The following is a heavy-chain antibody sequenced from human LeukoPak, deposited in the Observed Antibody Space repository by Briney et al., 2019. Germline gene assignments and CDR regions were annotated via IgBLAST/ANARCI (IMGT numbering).Heavy chain of an antibody. J-gene: IGHJ4*02. D-gene: IGHD3-10*01. CDR3: AKDGRWFGELLPYYFDY. CDR1: GFTFDDYA. V-gene: IGHV3-9*01. CDR2: ISWNSGSI. Sequence: GGSLRLSCAASGFTFDDYAMHWVRQAPGKGLEWVSGISWNSGSIGYADSVKGRFTISRDNAKNSLYLQMNSLRAEDTALYYCAKDGRWFGELLPYYFDYWGQGTLVTVSS.